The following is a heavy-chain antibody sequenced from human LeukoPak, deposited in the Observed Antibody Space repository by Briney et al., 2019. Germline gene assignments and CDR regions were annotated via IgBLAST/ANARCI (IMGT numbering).Heavy chain of an antibody. CDR1: GGSFSGYY. CDR2: INHSGST. D-gene: IGHD6-13*01. CDR3: ARVSMEQLVNFDH. J-gene: IGHJ4*02. V-gene: IGHV4-34*01. Sequence: SETLSLTCAVYGGSFSGYYWSWIRQPPGKGLEWIGEINHSGSTNYNPSLKSRVTISVDTSKNQFSLKLSSVTAADTAVYYCARVSMEQLVNFDHWGQGTLVTVSS.